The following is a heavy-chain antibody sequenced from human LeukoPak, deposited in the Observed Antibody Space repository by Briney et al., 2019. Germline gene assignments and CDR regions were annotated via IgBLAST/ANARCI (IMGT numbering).Heavy chain of an antibody. J-gene: IGHJ5*02. D-gene: IGHD1-26*01. V-gene: IGHV4-34*01. CDR3: ARARGSYFRSATSRTWFDP. Sequence: PSETLSLTCAVYGGSFSGYYWSWIRQPPGKGLEWIGEINHSGSTNYNPSLKGRVTISVDTSKNQFSLKLSSVTAADTAVYYCARARGSYFRSATSRTWFDPWGQGTLVTVSS. CDR1: GGSFSGYY. CDR2: INHSGST.